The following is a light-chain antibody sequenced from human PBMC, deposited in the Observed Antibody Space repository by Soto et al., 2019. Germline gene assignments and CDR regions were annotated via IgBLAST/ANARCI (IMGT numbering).Light chain of an antibody. Sequence: EIVMTQSPATLSVSPGERATLSCRASQSVSSNLAWYQQKPGQAPRLLIFSASSRATGIPDRFRGSGSGTDFTLTISRLEPEDFAVYYCQQYGSSPPEWTFGQGTKVDIK. V-gene: IGKV3-20*01. J-gene: IGKJ1*01. CDR3: QQYGSSPPEWT. CDR1: QSVSSN. CDR2: SAS.